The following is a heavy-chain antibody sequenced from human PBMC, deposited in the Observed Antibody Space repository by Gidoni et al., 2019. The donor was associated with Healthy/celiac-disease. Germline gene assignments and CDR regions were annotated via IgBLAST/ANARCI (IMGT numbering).Heavy chain of an antibody. CDR3: AKDPTVGVVYYYYGMDV. D-gene: IGHD1-26*01. Sequence: EVQLLESGGGLVQPGGSLRLSCAASGFTFSSYAMSWVRQAPGKGLEWVSAISGSGGSTYYADSVKGRFTISRDNSKNTLYLQMNSLRAEDTAVYYCAKDPTVGVVYYYYGMDVWGQGTTVTVSS. CDR2: ISGSGGST. CDR1: GFTFSSYA. V-gene: IGHV3-23*01. J-gene: IGHJ6*02.